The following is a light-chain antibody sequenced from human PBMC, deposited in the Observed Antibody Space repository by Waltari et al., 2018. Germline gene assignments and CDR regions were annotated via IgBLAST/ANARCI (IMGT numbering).Light chain of an antibody. V-gene: IGKV4-1*01. CDR2: WAS. CDR1: QRLLGSFNNNNY. CDR3: QQYYSTPPT. Sequence: IVMTQSPDSVAVSLGERATINSHSSQRLLGSFNNNNYLAWYQQKPGQLPKLLIHWASARESGVPDRFSGSGSGADFTLTISSLQAEDVAVYYCQQYYSTPPTFGQGTKLEIK. J-gene: IGKJ2*01.